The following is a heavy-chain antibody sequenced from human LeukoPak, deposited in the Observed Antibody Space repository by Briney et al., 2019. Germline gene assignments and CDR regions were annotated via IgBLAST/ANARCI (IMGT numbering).Heavy chain of an antibody. CDR1: GFTFSSYA. V-gene: IGHV3-64*01. D-gene: IGHD1-26*01. CDR2: ISSNGGST. CDR3: AREPVWGATDY. J-gene: IGHJ4*02. Sequence: GGSLRLSCAASGFTFSSYAMHWVRQAPGKGLEYVSAISSNGGSTYYANSVKGRFTISRDNSKNTLYLQMGSLRAEDMAVYYCAREPVWGATDYWGQGTLVTVSS.